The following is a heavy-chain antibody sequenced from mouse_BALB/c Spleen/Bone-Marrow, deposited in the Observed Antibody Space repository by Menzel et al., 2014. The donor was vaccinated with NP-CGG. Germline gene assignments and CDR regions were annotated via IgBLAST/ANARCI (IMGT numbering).Heavy chain of an antibody. V-gene: IGHV1-9*01. D-gene: IGHD2-14*01. J-gene: IGHJ4*01. CDR3: VRGIGYYAMDY. CDR1: GYTFSSYW. Sequence: QVQLQQSGAELMKPGASVKISCKATGYTFSSYWIEWVKQRPGHGLEWIGEILPGSGSTNYNEKFKGKATFTADTSSNTAYMQLSSLTSEDSAVYYCVRGIGYYAMDYWGQGTSVTVSS. CDR2: ILPGSGST.